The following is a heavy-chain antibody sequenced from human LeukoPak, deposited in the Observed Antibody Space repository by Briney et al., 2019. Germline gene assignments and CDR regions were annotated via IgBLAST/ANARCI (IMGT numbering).Heavy chain of an antibody. D-gene: IGHD3-22*01. CDR3: ARAPGYYDSSGYFRY. Sequence: TSETLSLTCAVYGGSFSSYYWSWIRQPPGKGLEWIGEINHSGSTNYNPSLKSRVTILVDTSKNQFSLKLSSVTAADTAVYYCARAPGYYDSSGYFRYWGQGTLVTVSS. V-gene: IGHV4-34*01. CDR1: GGSFSSYY. CDR2: INHSGST. J-gene: IGHJ4*02.